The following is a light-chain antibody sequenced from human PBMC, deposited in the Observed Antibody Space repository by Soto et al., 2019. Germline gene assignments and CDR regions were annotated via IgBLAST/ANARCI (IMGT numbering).Light chain of an antibody. J-gene: IGKJ2*01. CDR3: MQNTHWPPYT. Sequence: DVVLSQSPLSLSVSLGQPASISCRSSQGLVSSDGNTYLNWFHQRPGQSPRRLIYKVSNRDSGVTDRFSGSGSGTVFTLQITRVEADDVGVFYCMQNTHWPPYTFGQGTKLEIK. V-gene: IGKV2-30*01. CDR1: QGLVSSDGNTY. CDR2: KVS.